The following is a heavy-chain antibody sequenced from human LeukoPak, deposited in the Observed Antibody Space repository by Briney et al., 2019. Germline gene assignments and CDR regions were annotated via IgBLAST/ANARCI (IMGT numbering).Heavy chain of an antibody. CDR2: IYTSGST. V-gene: IGHV4-61*02. Sequence: SETLSLTCTVSGGSITSGSYYWSWIRQPAGKGLEWIGRIYTSGSTNYNPSLKSRVTISVDTSKNQFSLKLSSVTAADTAVYYCARDRGGLITMDAFDIWGQGTMVTVSS. CDR3: ARDRGGLITMDAFDI. J-gene: IGHJ3*02. CDR1: GGSITSGSYY. D-gene: IGHD3-10*01.